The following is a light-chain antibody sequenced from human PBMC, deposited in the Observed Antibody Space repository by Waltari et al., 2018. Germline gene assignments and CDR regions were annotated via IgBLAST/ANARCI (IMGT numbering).Light chain of an antibody. CDR2: AVS. CDR1: SSDVGNYKR. V-gene: IGLV2-23*02. Sequence: QSALTQPASVSGSPGQSITISCTGTSSDVGNYKRVSWYQQHPGKAPKLMIYAVSKRPSGVSYRFSGSKSGDMASLTSSGLQPEDEAEYFCSSYAGSSKGVFGGGTTVTVL. J-gene: IGLJ2*01. CDR3: SSYAGSSKGV.